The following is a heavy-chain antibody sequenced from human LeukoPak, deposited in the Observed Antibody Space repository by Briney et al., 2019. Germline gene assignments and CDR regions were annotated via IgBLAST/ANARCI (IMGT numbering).Heavy chain of an antibody. Sequence: ASVKVSCKASGYTFTGYYMHWVRQAPGQGLEWMGRINPNSGGTNYAQKFQGRVTMTRDTSISTAYMELSRLRSDDTAVYYCARGSGYGYNWFDPWGQGTLVTVSS. D-gene: IGHD3-3*01. J-gene: IGHJ5*02. CDR1: GYTFTGYY. CDR2: INPNSGGT. CDR3: ARGSGYGYNWFDP. V-gene: IGHV1-2*06.